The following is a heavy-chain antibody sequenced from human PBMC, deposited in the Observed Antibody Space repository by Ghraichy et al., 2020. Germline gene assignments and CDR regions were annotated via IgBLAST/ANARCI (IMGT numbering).Heavy chain of an antibody. CDR2: VYHVGVP. Sequence: SQTLSLTCTVSGASITRHYWSWIRQSPGRGLEWIGDVYHVGVPKYNPSLKSRVTISVDSSKDLVSLNLTSVTAEDTAVYYCARRKGGNYSPSGSYDYWGQGTQVTVSS. CDR3: ARRKGGNYSPSGSYDY. J-gene: IGHJ4*02. D-gene: IGHD3-10*01. CDR1: GASITRHY. V-gene: IGHV4-59*11.